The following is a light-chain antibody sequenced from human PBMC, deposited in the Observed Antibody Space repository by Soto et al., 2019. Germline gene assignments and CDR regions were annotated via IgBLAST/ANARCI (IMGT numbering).Light chain of an antibody. CDR3: AAWDDSLNGYV. CDR2: GVS. J-gene: IGLJ1*01. CDR1: KNDIGSSDY. Sequence: QSALTQPASVSASPGQSITISCTGGKNDIGSSDYVSWYQQHPGKAPKLIIYGVSNRPSGTSDRFSGSKSGTSASLAISGLQSEDEADYYCAAWDDSLNGYVFGTGTKLTVL. V-gene: IGLV2-14*01.